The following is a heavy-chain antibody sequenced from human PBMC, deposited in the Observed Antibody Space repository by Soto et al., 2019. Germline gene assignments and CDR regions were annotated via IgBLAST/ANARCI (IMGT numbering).Heavy chain of an antibody. J-gene: IGHJ5*02. V-gene: IGHV4-31*03. CDR3: ATTCDYCSGGNFDLRDWCDP. CDR1: GGSISSGQDY. CDR2: IHHNGNT. Sequence: QVQLRESGPGLVRPSETLSLTCTVSGGSISSGQDYWSWIRQLPGKGLEWIGYIHHNGNTDYNPSLQTRLIISVDTSKNQFSMNLRSVTAADTAVYYCATTCDYCSGGNFDLRDWCDPLGPGILVTVSS. D-gene: IGHD2-15*01.